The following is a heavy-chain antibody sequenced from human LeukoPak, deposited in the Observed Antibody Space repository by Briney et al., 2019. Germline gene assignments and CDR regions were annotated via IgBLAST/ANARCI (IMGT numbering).Heavy chain of an antibody. Sequence: ASVKVSCKASGYTFTSYYMRWVRQAPGQGLEWMGIINPSGGSTSYAQKFQGRVTMTRDTSTSTVYMELSSLRSEDTAVYYCARGPYDFWSGSYFDYWGQGTLVTVSS. J-gene: IGHJ4*02. CDR3: ARGPYDFWSGSYFDY. CDR2: INPSGGST. D-gene: IGHD3-3*01. CDR1: GYTFTSYY. V-gene: IGHV1-46*01.